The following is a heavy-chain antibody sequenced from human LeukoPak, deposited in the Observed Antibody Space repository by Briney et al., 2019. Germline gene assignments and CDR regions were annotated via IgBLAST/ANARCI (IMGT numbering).Heavy chain of an antibody. J-gene: IGHJ6*03. CDR3: ARGVLGDYDFWSGYSLGAYYMDV. CDR2: IYYSGST. Sequence: SETLSLTCTVSGGSISSYYWSWIRQPPGKGLEWIGYIYYSGSTNYNPSLKSRVTVSVDTSKNQFSLKLSSVTAADTAVYYCARGVLGDYDFWSGYSLGAYYMDVWGKGTTVTVSS. V-gene: IGHV4-59*01. CDR1: GGSISSYY. D-gene: IGHD3-3*01.